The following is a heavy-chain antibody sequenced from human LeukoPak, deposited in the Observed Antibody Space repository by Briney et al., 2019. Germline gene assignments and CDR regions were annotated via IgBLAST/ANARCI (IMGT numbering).Heavy chain of an antibody. Sequence: GGSLRLSCAASGFTFSSYAMHWVRQAPGKGLEWVSAISGSGGSTYYADSVKGRFTISRDNSKNTLYLQMNSLRAEDTAVYYCAKTYSYGSWGYYFDYWGQGTLVTVSS. CDR1: GFTFSSYA. CDR3: AKTYSYGSWGYYFDY. CDR2: ISGSGGST. D-gene: IGHD5-18*01. V-gene: IGHV3-23*01. J-gene: IGHJ4*02.